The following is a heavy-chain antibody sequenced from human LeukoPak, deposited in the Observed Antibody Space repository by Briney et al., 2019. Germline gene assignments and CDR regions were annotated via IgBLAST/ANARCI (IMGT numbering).Heavy chain of an antibody. D-gene: IGHD2-15*01. Sequence: GGSLRLSCAASGFTFSSYSMNWVRQAPGKGLECVSYISSSRSTISYADSVKGRFTISSDNAKNSLYLQMNSLRVEDTAVYYCARDEYCSGGRCYYYGMDVWGQGTTVTVAS. V-gene: IGHV3-48*01. CDR1: GFTFSSYS. J-gene: IGHJ6*02. CDR3: ARDEYCSGGRCYYYGMDV. CDR2: ISSSRSTI.